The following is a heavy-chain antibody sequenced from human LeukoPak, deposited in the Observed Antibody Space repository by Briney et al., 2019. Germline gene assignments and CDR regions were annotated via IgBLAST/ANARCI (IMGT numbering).Heavy chain of an antibody. Sequence: GGSLRLSCAASGFTFGNYAMHWVRQAPGKGLQWVAIVSYDGGNKYHSDSVKGRFTISRDNSKNTLYLQMNSLRAEDTAVYYCARGDYGDYVFNYWGQGTLVTVSS. CDR2: VSYDGGNK. V-gene: IGHV3-30*03. J-gene: IGHJ4*02. CDR3: ARGDYGDYVFNY. D-gene: IGHD4-17*01. CDR1: GFTFGNYA.